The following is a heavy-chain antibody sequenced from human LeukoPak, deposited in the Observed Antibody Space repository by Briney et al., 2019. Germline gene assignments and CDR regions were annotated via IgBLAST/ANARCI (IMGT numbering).Heavy chain of an antibody. CDR2: ISESGGET. CDR3: AKGIDSTGYYPFDY. CDR1: GFIFNNYA. D-gene: IGHD3-22*01. Sequence: GGSLRLSCAASGFIFNNYAMSWVRQAPGKGLEWVSAISESGGETYHADSVKGRFTISRDTSKSTPYLQLNSLRAEDTAIYYCAKGIDSTGYYPFDYWGQGTLVTVSS. J-gene: IGHJ4*02. V-gene: IGHV3-23*01.